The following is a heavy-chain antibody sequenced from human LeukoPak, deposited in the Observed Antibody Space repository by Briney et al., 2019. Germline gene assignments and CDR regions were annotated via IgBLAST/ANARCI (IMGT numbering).Heavy chain of an antibody. Sequence: ASVNVSCKASGYTFTSYGISWVRQAPGRGLAWMGWISAYNGNTNYVQKLQGRVTMTTDTSTSTAYMELRSLRSDDTAVYYCASLKQLVPYYYYYYMDVWGKGTTVTVSS. D-gene: IGHD6-6*01. CDR3: ASLKQLVPYYYYYYMDV. CDR2: ISAYNGNT. V-gene: IGHV1-18*01. J-gene: IGHJ6*03. CDR1: GYTFTSYG.